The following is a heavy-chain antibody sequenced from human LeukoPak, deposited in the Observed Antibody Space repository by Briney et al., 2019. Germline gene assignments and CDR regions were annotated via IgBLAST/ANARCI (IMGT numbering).Heavy chain of an antibody. Sequence: ASVKVSCKASGYTFTGYYMHWVRQAPGQGLEWMGWINPNSGGTNYAQKFQGRVTMTRDTSISTACMELSRLRSDDTAVYYCARGDLTGDGWFDPWGQGTLVTVSS. D-gene: IGHD7-27*01. CDR1: GYTFTGYY. CDR2: INPNSGGT. V-gene: IGHV1-2*02. J-gene: IGHJ5*02. CDR3: ARGDLTGDGWFDP.